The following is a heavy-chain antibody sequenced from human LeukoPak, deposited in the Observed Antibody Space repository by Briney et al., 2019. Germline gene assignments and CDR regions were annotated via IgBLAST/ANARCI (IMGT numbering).Heavy chain of an antibody. D-gene: IGHD2-15*01. V-gene: IGHV7-4-1*02. Sequence: WASVKVSCKASGYTFTSYAMNWVRQAPGQGLEWMGWINTNTGNPTYAQGFTGRFVFSLDTSVSTAYLQISSLKAEDTAVYYCARVSADYYYYYGMDVWGQGTTVTVSS. CDR2: INTNTGNP. CDR1: GYTFTSYA. J-gene: IGHJ6*02. CDR3: ARVSADYYYYYGMDV.